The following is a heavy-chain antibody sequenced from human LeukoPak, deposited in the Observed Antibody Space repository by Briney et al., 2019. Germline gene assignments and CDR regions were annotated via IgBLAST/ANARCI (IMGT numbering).Heavy chain of an antibody. Sequence: KPGGSLRLSCAASGFTFSSYSMNWVRQAPGKGLEWVSSISSSSSYIYYADSVKGRFTISRDNAKNSLYLQMNSLRAEDTAVYYCARGRNYYGSGSYYNPNFDYWGQGTLVTVS. D-gene: IGHD3-10*01. CDR3: ARGRNYYGSGSYYNPNFDY. CDR1: GFTFSSYS. CDR2: ISSSSSYI. V-gene: IGHV3-21*01. J-gene: IGHJ4*02.